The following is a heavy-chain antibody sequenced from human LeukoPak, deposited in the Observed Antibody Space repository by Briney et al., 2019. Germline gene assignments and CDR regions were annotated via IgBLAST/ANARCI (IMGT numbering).Heavy chain of an antibody. J-gene: IGHJ4*02. D-gene: IGHD6-13*01. CDR2: ISGSGRNT. CDR3: AKDFELLVSGFDY. V-gene: IGHV3-23*01. CDR1: GFTFSSYA. Sequence: GGSLRLSCAASGFTFSSYAMSWVRQAPGKGLEWVSAISGSGRNTYYADSVKGRFTISRGNSKNTLYLHMNSLRAEDTAAYYCAKDFELLVSGFDYWGQGTLVTVSS.